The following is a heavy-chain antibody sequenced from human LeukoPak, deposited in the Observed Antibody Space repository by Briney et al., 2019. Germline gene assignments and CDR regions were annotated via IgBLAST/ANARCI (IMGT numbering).Heavy chain of an antibody. D-gene: IGHD4-17*01. Sequence: GGSLRLSCAASGFTFSSYWMHWVRQAPGRGLVWVSRINSDGSSTSYADSVKGRFTISRDNAKNTLYLQMNSLRAEDTAVYYCVGYGDYPIRAFDIWGQGTMVTVSS. CDR2: INSDGSST. CDR1: GFTFSSYW. V-gene: IGHV3-74*01. CDR3: VGYGDYPIRAFDI. J-gene: IGHJ3*02.